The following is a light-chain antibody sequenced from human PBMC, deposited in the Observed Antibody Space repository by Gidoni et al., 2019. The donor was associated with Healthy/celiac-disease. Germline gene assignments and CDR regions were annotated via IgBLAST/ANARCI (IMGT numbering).Light chain of an antibody. CDR2: DAS. CDR1: QSVSSY. CDR3: QRRSNWWT. J-gene: IGKJ1*01. Sequence: EIVLPQSPATLSLSPGERATLSCRASQSVSSYLAWYQQTPGQAPSLLIDDASHSATGIPARFSGSGAGTDFTLTSSSLEPEDFSVYYCQRRSNWWTFGQXTKVEIK. V-gene: IGKV3-11*01.